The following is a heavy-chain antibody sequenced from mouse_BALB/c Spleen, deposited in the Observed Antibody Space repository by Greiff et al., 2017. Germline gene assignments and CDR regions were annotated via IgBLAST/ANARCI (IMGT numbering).Heavy chain of an antibody. V-gene: IGHV1-4*01. CDR2: INPSSGYT. CDR3: ARSPTAGAMDY. J-gene: IGHJ4*01. CDR1: GYTFTSYT. D-gene: IGHD1-2*01. Sequence: QVQLKESGAELARPGASVKMSCKASGYTFTSYTMHWVKQRPGQGLEWIGYINPSSGYTNYNQKFKDKATLTADKSSSTAYMQLSSLTSEDSAVYYCARSPTAGAMDYWGQGTSVTVSS.